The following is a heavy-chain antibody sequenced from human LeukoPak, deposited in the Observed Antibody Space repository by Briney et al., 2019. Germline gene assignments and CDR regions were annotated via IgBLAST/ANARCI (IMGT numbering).Heavy chain of an antibody. CDR2: IYPGDSNT. J-gene: IGHJ5*02. D-gene: IGHD2-15*01. CDR1: GYSFTNNW. CDR3: VRSPACSGGDCYPNWFDP. Sequence: PGESLKISCKGSGYSFTNNWIGWVRQMPGKGLEWMGIIYPGDSNTKYSPPFHGQVTISVDKSITTAYLQWSSLKASDTAMYYCVRSPACSGGDCYPNWFDPWGQGTLVTVSS. V-gene: IGHV5-51*01.